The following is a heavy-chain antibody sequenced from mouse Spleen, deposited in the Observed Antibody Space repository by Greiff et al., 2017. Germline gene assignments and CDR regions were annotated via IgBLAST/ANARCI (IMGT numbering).Heavy chain of an antibody. J-gene: IGHJ3*01. D-gene: IGHD1-1*01. V-gene: IGHV1-69*01. CDR1: GYTFTSYW. Sequence: QVQLQQSGAELVMPGASVKLSCKASGYTFTSYWMHWVKQRPGQGLEWIGEIDPSDSYTNYNQKFKGKATLTVDKSSSTAYMQLSSLTSEDSAVYYCARGLAFYYYDGSYWGQGTLVTVSA. CDR2: IDPSDSYT. CDR3: ARGLAFYYYDGSY.